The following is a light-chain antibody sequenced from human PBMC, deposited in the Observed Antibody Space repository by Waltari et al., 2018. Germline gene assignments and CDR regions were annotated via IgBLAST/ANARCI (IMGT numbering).Light chain of an antibody. CDR2: QNN. J-gene: IGLJ2*01. V-gene: IGLV3-1*01. Sequence: SYEVTQSPSVSVSPGLTATIRCSADNLVALTVAWYQQTSGQSPVLVIFQNNMRPSAISERFSGSNSGSTATLTIREAQRLDEADYFCQAWHPPSGAVFGGGTRLTIL. CDR3: QAWHPPSGAV. CDR1: NLVALT.